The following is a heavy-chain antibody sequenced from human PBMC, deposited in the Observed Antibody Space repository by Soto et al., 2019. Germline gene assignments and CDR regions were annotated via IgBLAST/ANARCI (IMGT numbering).Heavy chain of an antibody. CDR2: ISYDGSNK. CDR1: GFTFSSYG. V-gene: IGHV3-30*18. D-gene: IGHD5-12*01. J-gene: IGHJ4*02. CDR3: AKARSPIVATSGFYY. Sequence: GGSLRLSCAASGFTFSSYGMHWVRQAPGKGLEWVAVISYDGSNKYYADSVKGRFTISRDNSKNTLYLQMNSLRAEDTAVYYCAKARSPIVATSGFYYWGQGTLVTVSS.